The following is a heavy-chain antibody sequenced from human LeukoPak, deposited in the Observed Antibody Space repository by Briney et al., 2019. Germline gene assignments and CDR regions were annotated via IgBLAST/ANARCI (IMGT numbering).Heavy chain of an antibody. J-gene: IGHJ4*02. Sequence: GRSLRLSCAASGFTFDDYAMHWVRQAPGKGLEWVSSISWNSGSIGYADSVKGRFTISRDNAKNSLYLQMNSLRAEDMALYYCTIGYTYGQFDYWGQGTLVTVSS. V-gene: IGHV3-9*03. CDR3: TIGYTYGQFDY. D-gene: IGHD5-18*01. CDR1: GFTFDDYA. CDR2: ISWNSGSI.